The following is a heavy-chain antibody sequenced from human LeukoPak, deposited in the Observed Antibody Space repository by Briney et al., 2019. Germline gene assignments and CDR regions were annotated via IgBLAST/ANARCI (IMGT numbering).Heavy chain of an antibody. CDR3: ARDPHLYCSSTSCYFNDY. V-gene: IGHV1-69*06. D-gene: IGHD2-2*01. Sequence: SVKVSCKASGYTFTSYGISWVRQAPGQGLEWMGGIIPIFGTANYAQKFQGRVTITADKSTSTAYMELSSLRSEDTAVYYCARDPHLYCSSTSCYFNDYWGQGTLVTVSS. CDR1: GYTFTSYG. CDR2: IIPIFGTA. J-gene: IGHJ4*02.